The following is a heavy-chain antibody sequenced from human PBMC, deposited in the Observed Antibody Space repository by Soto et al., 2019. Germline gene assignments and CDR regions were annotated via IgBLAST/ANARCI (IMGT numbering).Heavy chain of an antibody. J-gene: IGHJ4*02. V-gene: IGHV3-23*01. CDR1: GFTFSSYA. Sequence: LRLSCAASGFTFSSYAMSWVRQAPGKGLEWVSAISGSGGSTYYADSVKGRFTISRDNSKNTLYLQMNSLRAEDTAVYYCANGARMYYYDSSGYNNIDYWGQGTLVTVSS. CDR2: ISGSGGST. D-gene: IGHD3-22*01. CDR3: ANGARMYYYDSSGYNNIDY.